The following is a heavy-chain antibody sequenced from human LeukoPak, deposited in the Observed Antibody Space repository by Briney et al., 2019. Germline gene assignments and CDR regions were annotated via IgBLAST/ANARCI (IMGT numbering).Heavy chain of an antibody. J-gene: IGHJ4*02. CDR3: ARAHGDLDY. CDR1: GGSISSYY. Sequence: SETLSLTCTVSGGSISSYYWSWIRQPPGKGLEWVGYIYYSGSTNYNPSLKSRVTISVDTSKNQFSLKLSSVTAADTAVYYCARAHGDLDYWGQGTLVTVSS. CDR2: IYYSGST. D-gene: IGHD4-17*01. V-gene: IGHV4-59*01.